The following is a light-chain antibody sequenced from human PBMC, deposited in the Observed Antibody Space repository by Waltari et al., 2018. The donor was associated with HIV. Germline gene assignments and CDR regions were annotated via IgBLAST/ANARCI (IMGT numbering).Light chain of an antibody. CDR2: DVS. Sequence: QSALTQPASVSGSPGQSITISCTGPNSHNHVSWYHHHPGKAPKRLIYDVSERPSGVSNRFSGSKSGNTASLTISGLQAEDEADYYCCSYAGSSTLVFGGGTKLTVL. V-gene: IGLV2-23*02. CDR1: NSHNH. CDR3: CSYAGSSTLV. J-gene: IGLJ2*01.